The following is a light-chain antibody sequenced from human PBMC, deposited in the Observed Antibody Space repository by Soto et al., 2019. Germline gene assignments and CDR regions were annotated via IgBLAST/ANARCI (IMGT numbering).Light chain of an antibody. Sequence: DIQMTQSPSTLSASVRDRVTITCLASQTISSWLAWFQQRPGRAPKLLIYSASSLQNGAPSRFTGSGSGTDFTLTITSLQPDDTAIYYCQQARSFPLTFGGGTKVDIK. J-gene: IGKJ4*01. V-gene: IGKV1-12*01. CDR2: SAS. CDR1: QTISSW. CDR3: QQARSFPLT.